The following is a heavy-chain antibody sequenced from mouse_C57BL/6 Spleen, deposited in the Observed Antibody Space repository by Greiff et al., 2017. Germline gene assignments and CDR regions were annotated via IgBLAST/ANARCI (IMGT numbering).Heavy chain of an antibody. CDR1: GYTFTDYE. Sequence: VQGVESGAELVRPGASVTLSCKASGYTFTDYEMHWVKQTPVHGLEWIGAIDPETGGTAYNQKFKGKAILTADKSSSTAYMELRSLTSEDSAVYYCTRSYYGSSYQAWFAYWGQGTLVTVSA. CDR3: TRSYYGSSYQAWFAY. CDR2: IDPETGGT. D-gene: IGHD1-1*01. J-gene: IGHJ3*01. V-gene: IGHV1-15*01.